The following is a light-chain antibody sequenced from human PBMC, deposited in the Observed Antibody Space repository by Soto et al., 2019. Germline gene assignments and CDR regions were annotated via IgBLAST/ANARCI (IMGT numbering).Light chain of an antibody. CDR3: QQYNNWPWT. Sequence: IVLTQSPATLSLSPGERATLSFRASQSLSNYLAWYQQKPGQPPRLLIYGASTRATGIPARFSGSGSGTEFTLTISSLQSVDFAVYSCQQYNNWPWTFGQGTKVDIK. V-gene: IGKV3-15*01. CDR1: QSLSNY. J-gene: IGKJ1*01. CDR2: GAS.